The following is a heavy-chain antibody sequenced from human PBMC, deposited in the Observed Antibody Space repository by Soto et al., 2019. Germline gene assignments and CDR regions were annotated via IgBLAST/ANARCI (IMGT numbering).Heavy chain of an antibody. CDR3: ARNDDFWSGYVEITYYYYMDF. J-gene: IGHJ6*03. Sequence: GGAQTLLSAPSGLSSTPCWMSSVLQAPGKALTSWANIKQDGSEKYYVDSVKARFTISRDNAKNSLYLQMNSLRAEDTAVYYCARNDDFWSGYVEITYYYYMDFWGKGTTVTVSS. CDR1: GLSSTPCW. D-gene: IGHD3-3*01. V-gene: IGHV3-7*01. CDR2: IKQDGSEK.